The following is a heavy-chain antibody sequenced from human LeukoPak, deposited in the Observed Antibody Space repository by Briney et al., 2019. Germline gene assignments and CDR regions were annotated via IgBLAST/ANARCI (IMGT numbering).Heavy chain of an antibody. D-gene: IGHD2-2*01. Sequence: ASVKVSCXASGYTFTGYYMHWVRQAHGQGLEWMGWINPNSGGTNYAQKFQGRVTMTRDTSISTAYMELSSLRSDDTAIYYCARGIASTSCYGPSCNWFDPWGQGTLVTVSS. CDR3: ARGIASTSCYGPSCNWFDP. V-gene: IGHV1-2*02. J-gene: IGHJ5*02. CDR1: GYTFTGYY. CDR2: INPNSGGT.